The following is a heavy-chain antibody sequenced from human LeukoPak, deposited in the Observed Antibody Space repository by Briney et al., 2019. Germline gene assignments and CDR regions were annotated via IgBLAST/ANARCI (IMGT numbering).Heavy chain of an antibody. J-gene: IGHJ4*02. V-gene: IGHV7-4-1*02. Sequence: ASVKVSCKASGHTFTSYALNWVRQAPGQGLEWMGWINTNTGNPTYAQGFTGRFVFSLDTSVSTAYLQISSLKSEDTAVYYCAKDRPTRIFDFWGQGTLVIVPS. CDR3: AKDRPTRIFDF. CDR2: INTNTGNP. CDR1: GHTFTSYA. D-gene: IGHD1-14*01.